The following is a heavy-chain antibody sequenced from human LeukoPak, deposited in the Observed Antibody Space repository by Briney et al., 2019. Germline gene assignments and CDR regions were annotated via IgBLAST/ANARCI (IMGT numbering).Heavy chain of an antibody. CDR1: GFTFSNHA. D-gene: IGHD2-15*01. J-gene: IGHJ4*02. CDR2: ISGSGTVT. V-gene: IGHV3-23*01. CDR3: AKSSVGEGRIIGSGYFDN. Sequence: GESLRLSCAASGFTFSNHAMNWVRQAPGKGLEWVSIISGSGTVTYYAASVNGRYPISRDNSKNTLYLQMNSLRAEDTAVYYCAKSSVGEGRIIGSGYFDNWGQGTLVTVSS.